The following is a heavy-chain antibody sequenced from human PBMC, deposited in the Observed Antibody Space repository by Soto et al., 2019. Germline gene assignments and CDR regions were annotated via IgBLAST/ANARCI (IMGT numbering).Heavy chain of an antibody. V-gene: IGHV3-30*04. CDR1: GFNFTYNA. J-gene: IGHJ2*01. Sequence: QEQLVESGGGVVRPGKSLRLSCEASGFNFTYNAMHWVRQAPGKWLEWVAVISFNGRKKFYARSVKGRFTISRDNSKNTLYLQINNLRPGDTAVYYCARDWLRRDDILTPSWNFNLWGQGTLVTAS. CDR2: ISFNGRKK. D-gene: IGHD3-9*01. CDR3: ARDWLRRDDILTPSWNFNL.